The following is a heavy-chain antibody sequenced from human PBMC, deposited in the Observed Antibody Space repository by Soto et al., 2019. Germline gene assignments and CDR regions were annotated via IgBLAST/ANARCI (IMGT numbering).Heavy chain of an antibody. Sequence: SETLSLTCSVSSGSISTNIYLWGWIRHPPGKGLEWIGAILYSGDTYYSESLKSRVTMSVDTAKNQFSLKLNSVTAADTAVYYCARQGRNTKIVILSPYATDFWGKGTAVTVS. CDR2: ILYSGDT. CDR1: SGSISTNIYL. D-gene: IGHD3-22*01. CDR3: ARQGRNTKIVILSPYATDF. J-gene: IGHJ6*04. V-gene: IGHV4-39*01.